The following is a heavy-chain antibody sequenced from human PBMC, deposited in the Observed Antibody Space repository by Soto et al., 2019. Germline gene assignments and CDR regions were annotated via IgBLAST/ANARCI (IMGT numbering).Heavy chain of an antibody. Sequence: QVQLVQSGAEVKKPGSSVKVSCKASGGTFSSYTISWVRQAPGQGLEWMGRIIPILGIANYAQKFQGRVTITADKSTSTAYMELSSLRSEDTAVYYCARDRGYSYGYPSLTWWGQGTLVTVSS. V-gene: IGHV1-69*08. J-gene: IGHJ4*02. CDR1: GGTFSSYT. CDR3: ARDRGYSYGYPSLTW. CDR2: IIPILGIA. D-gene: IGHD5-18*01.